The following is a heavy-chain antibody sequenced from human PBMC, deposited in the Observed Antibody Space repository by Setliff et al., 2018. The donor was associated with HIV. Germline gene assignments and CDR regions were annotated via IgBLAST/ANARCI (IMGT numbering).Heavy chain of an antibody. J-gene: IGHJ5*02. CDR3: ARAGTITLIGWLDP. Sequence: GASVKVSCKASGYTFNNYAINWVRQAPGQGLEWVGGIIPFFGTTEIEQKFQGRVKITADESKSTAYLELSSLRSEDTAVYYCARAGTITLIGWLDPWGQGTQVTVSS. CDR1: GYTFNNYA. V-gene: IGHV1-69*13. CDR2: IIPFFGTT. D-gene: IGHD3-22*01.